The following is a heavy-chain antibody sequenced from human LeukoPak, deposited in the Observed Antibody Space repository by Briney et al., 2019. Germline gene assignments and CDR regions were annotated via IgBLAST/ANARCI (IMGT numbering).Heavy chain of an antibody. V-gene: IGHV3-21*01. J-gene: IGHJ4*02. CDR1: GFTFNTYT. CDR2: LDSSGAYI. CDR3: ANRYYGSGSHFDY. Sequence: GGSLRLSCAASGFTFNTYTMNWARQAPGKGLEWLSSLDSSGAYIFYADSVKGRFTISRDNAKNSLYLQMNSLRAEDTAVYYCANRYYGSGSHFDYWGQGTLVTVSS. D-gene: IGHD3-10*01.